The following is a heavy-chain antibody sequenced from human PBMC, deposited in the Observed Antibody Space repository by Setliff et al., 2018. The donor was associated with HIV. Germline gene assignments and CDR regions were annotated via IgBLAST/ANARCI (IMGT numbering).Heavy chain of an antibody. CDR2: IYTSGST. V-gene: IGHV4-4*09. Sequence: SETLSLTCTVPGGSISSYYWSWIRQPPGKGLEWIGYIYTSGSTNSNPSLKSRVTISVDTSKNQFSLKLSSVTAADTAVYYCARGLSFYDPGGFDYWGQGTLVTVSS. J-gene: IGHJ4*02. CDR1: GGSISSYY. D-gene: IGHD3-22*01. CDR3: ARGLSFYDPGGFDY.